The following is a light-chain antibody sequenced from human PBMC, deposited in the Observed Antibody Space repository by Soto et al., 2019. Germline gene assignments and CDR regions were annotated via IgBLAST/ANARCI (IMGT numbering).Light chain of an antibody. Sequence: IQMTQSPSTVSASVRHTVTVTCRASQSIGRWLAWYQQKPGKAPKLLIFDASTLENGVPARFSGSRSGPEFSLTISSLQPDDFATYYCQQYNSYSFGQGTKVDIK. V-gene: IGKV1-5*01. CDR2: DAS. CDR1: QSIGRW. J-gene: IGKJ1*01. CDR3: QQYNSYS.